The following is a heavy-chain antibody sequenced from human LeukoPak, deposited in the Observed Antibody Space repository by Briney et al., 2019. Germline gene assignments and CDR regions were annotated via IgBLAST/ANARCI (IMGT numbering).Heavy chain of an antibody. CDR2: ISWNSGSI. CDR1: GVTFDEYA. Sequence: PGGSLRLSCAASGVTFDEYAMHGVRQAPGEGGEGGSGISWNSGSIDYADSVKGGFTISRDNPKNSLYLQMNSLRAEDTALYYCAKGNSYDSSGYYPFNDAFDIWGQGTMVTVSS. J-gene: IGHJ3*02. D-gene: IGHD3-22*01. CDR3: AKGNSYDSSGYYPFNDAFDI. V-gene: IGHV3-9*01.